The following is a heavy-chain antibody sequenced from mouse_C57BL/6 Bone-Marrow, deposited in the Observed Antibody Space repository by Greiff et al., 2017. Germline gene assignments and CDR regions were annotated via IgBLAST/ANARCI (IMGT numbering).Heavy chain of an antibody. CDR3: ARGDSNLKYFDV. Sequence: QVQLQQSGAELVKPGASVKMSCKASGYTFTSYWITWVKQRPGQGLEWIGDIYPGSGSTNYNEKFKSKATLTVDTSSSTAYMQLSSLTSEDSAVYYCARGDSNLKYFDVWGTGTTVTVSS. J-gene: IGHJ1*03. V-gene: IGHV1-55*01. D-gene: IGHD2-5*01. CDR1: GYTFTSYW. CDR2: IYPGSGST.